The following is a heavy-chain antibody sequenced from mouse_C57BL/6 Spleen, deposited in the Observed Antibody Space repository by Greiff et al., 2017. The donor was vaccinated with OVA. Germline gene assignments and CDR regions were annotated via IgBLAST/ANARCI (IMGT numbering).Heavy chain of an antibody. Sequence: EVKVVESEGGLVQPGSSMKLSCTASGFTFSDYYMAWVRQVPEKGLEWVANINYDGSSTYYLDSLKSRFIISRDNAKNILYLQMSSLKSEDTATYYCARDQGHSSGYLFDYWGQGTTLTVSS. J-gene: IGHJ2*01. CDR3: ARDQGHSSGYLFDY. D-gene: IGHD3-2*02. CDR2: INYDGSST. CDR1: GFTFSDYY. V-gene: IGHV5-16*01.